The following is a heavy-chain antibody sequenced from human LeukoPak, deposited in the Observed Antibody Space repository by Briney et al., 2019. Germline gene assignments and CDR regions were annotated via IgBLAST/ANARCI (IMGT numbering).Heavy chain of an antibody. D-gene: IGHD6-13*01. CDR1: GGTFSSYA. CDR3: ARDSSSLSRGGEIRVYYFDY. J-gene: IGHJ4*02. CDR2: IIPIFGTA. V-gene: IGHV1-69*13. Sequence: GASVKVSCKASGGTFSSYAISWVRQAPGQGLEWMGGIIPIFGTANYAQKFQGRVTITADESTSTAYMELSSLRSEDTAVYYCARDSSSLSRGGEIRVYYFDYWGQGTLVTVSS.